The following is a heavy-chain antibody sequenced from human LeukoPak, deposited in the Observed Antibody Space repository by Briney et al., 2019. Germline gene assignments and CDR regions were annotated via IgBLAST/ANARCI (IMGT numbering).Heavy chain of an antibody. CDR1: GFTFSSYS. Sequence: GGSLRLSCAASGFTFSSYSMNWVRQAPGKGLEWVSSISSSSSYIYYADSVKGRFTISRDNAKNSLYLQMNSLRAEDTAVYYCARDGTTEDYYYYYMDVWGKGTTVTVSS. CDR2: ISSSSSYI. CDR3: ARDGTTEDYYYYYMDV. D-gene: IGHD1-7*01. V-gene: IGHV3-21*01. J-gene: IGHJ6*03.